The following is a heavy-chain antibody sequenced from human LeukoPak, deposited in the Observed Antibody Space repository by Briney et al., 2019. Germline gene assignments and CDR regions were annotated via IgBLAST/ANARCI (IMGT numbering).Heavy chain of an antibody. CDR1: GFTFSSYA. D-gene: IGHD6-13*01. CDR2: ISGSGGST. J-gene: IGHJ3*02. V-gene: IGHV3-23*01. CDR3: ARVHETEYSSSWYGAFDI. Sequence: GGSLRLSCAASGFTFSSYAMSWVRQAPGKGLEWVSAISGSGGSTYYADSVKGRFTISRDNAKNSLYLQMNSLRAEDTAVYYCARVHETEYSSSWYGAFDIWGQGTMVTVSS.